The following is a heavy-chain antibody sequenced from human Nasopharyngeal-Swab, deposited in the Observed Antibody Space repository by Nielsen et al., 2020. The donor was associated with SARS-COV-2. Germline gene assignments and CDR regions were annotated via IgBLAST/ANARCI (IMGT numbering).Heavy chain of an antibody. J-gene: IGHJ4*02. CDR3: ARGTQYYYDSSGYYTAPFDY. CDR1: GGSISSYY. Sequence: GSLRLSCTVSGGSISSYYWTWIRQPPGKGLEWIGYIYYSGSTNYNPSLKSRVTMSVDTSKNQFSLKLSSVTAADTAVYYCARGTQYYYDSSGYYTAPFDYWGQGTLVTVSS. D-gene: IGHD3-22*01. V-gene: IGHV4-59*12. CDR2: IYYSGST.